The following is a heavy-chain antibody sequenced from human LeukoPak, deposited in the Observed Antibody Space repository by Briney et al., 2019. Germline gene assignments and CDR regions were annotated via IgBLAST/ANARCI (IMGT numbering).Heavy chain of an antibody. CDR3: ARDRDGYIYY. V-gene: IGHV3-53*01. J-gene: IGHJ4*02. CDR1: GFTVSSNY. D-gene: IGHD5-24*01. Sequence: GGSLRLSCAASGFTVSSNYMSWVRQAPGKGLEWVSIIYSGGTTYYADSVKGRFTISRDRSKNALYLQMNSLRAEDTAVYYCARDRDGYIYYWGQGTLVTVSS. CDR2: IYSGGTT.